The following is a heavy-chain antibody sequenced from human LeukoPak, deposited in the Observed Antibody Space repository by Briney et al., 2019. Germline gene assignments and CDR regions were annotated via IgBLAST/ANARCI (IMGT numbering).Heavy chain of an antibody. J-gene: IGHJ4*02. V-gene: IGHV4-61*02. Sequence: SETLSLTCTVSGGSISSGSYYWSWIRQPAGKGLEWIGRIYTSGSTNYNPSLKSRVTISVDTSKNQFSLKLSSVTAADTAVYYCARGIAYYYGSGSSWYYFDYWGQGTLVTVSS. D-gene: IGHD3-10*01. CDR2: IYTSGST. CDR3: ARGIAYYYGSGSSWYYFDY. CDR1: GGSISSGSYY.